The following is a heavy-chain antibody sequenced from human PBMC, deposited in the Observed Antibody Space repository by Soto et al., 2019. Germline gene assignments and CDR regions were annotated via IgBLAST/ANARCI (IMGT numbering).Heavy chain of an antibody. CDR1: GYTFTSYD. J-gene: IGHJ6*02. CDR2: MNPNSGNT. D-gene: IGHD6-13*01. V-gene: IGHV1-8*01. Sequence: ASVKVSCKASGYTFTSYDINWVQQATGQGLEWMGWMNPNSGNTGYAQKFQGRVTMTRNTSISTAYMELSSLRSEDTAVYYCARDKVAAAGSEYYYYYGMDVWGQGTTVTVSS. CDR3: ARDKVAAAGSEYYYYYGMDV.